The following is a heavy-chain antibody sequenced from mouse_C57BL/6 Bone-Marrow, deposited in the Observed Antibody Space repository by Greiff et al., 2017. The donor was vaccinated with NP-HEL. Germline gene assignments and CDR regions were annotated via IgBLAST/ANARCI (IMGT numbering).Heavy chain of an antibody. J-gene: IGHJ1*03. CDR2: IDPSDSYT. CDR1: GYTFTSYW. V-gene: IGHV1-50*01. Sequence: QVQLQQPGAELVKPGASVKLSCTASGYTFTSYWMQWVKQRPGQGLEWIGEIDPSDSYTNYNQKFKGKATLTVDTSSSTAYMQLSSLTSEDSAVYYCARDGSSYLWYFDVWGTGTTVTVSS. D-gene: IGHD1-1*01. CDR3: ARDGSSYLWYFDV.